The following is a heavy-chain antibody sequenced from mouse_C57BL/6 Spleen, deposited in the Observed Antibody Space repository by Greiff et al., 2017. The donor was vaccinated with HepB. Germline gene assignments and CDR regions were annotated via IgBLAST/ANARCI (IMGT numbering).Heavy chain of an antibody. CDR3: ARGGYYGDYAMDY. Sequence: EVKLMESGGDLVKPGGSLKLSCAASRFTFSSYGMSWVRQTPDKRLEWVATISSGGSYTYYPDSVKGRFTISRDNAKNTLYLQMSSLKSEDTAMYYCARGGYYGDYAMDYWGQGTSVTVSS. D-gene: IGHD1-1*01. CDR1: RFTFSSYG. V-gene: IGHV5-6*01. CDR2: ISSGGSYT. J-gene: IGHJ4*01.